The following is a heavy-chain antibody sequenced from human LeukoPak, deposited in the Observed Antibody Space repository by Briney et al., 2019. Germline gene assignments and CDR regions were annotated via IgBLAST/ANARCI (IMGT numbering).Heavy chain of an antibody. J-gene: IGHJ6*03. CDR3: AGVVGGSYSMDV. D-gene: IGHD1-26*01. V-gene: IGHV4-61*01. CDR1: GGSVSSGSYY. CDR2: IYYSGST. Sequence: PSETPSLTCTVSGGSVSSGSYYWSWIRQPPGKGLEWIGYIYYSGSTKYNPSLKSRVTISIDTSKNQFSLKLSSVTAADTAMYYCAGVVGGSYSMDVWGQGTTVTVSS.